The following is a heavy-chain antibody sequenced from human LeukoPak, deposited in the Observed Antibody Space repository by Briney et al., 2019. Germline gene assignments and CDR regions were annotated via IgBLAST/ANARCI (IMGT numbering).Heavy chain of an antibody. V-gene: IGHV4-34*01. Sequence: SETLSLTCAVYGGSFSGYYWSWIRQPPGKGLEWIGEINHSGSTNYNPSLKSRVTISVDTSKNQFSLKLSSVTAADTAVYYCARQISDYYYYYMDVWGEGITVTVSS. D-gene: IGHD2/OR15-2a*01. J-gene: IGHJ6*03. CDR1: GGSFSGYY. CDR3: ARQISDYYYYYMDV. CDR2: INHSGST.